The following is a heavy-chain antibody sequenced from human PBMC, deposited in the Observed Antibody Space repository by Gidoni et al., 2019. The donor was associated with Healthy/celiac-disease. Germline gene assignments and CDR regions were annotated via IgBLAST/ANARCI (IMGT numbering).Heavy chain of an antibody. V-gene: IGHV3-21*01. CDR1: VFPFHSYS. CDR3: ARTYCSSTSCYRWGAFDI. CDR2: ISSSSSYI. Sequence: EVQLVESGGGLVKPGGFLSLSCSASVFPFHSYSMNWVRQAPGKGVEWVSSISSSSSYIYYADSVKGRFTISRDNAKNSLYLQMNSLRAEDTAVYYCARTYCSSTSCYRWGAFDIWGQGTMVTVSS. D-gene: IGHD2-2*02. J-gene: IGHJ3*02.